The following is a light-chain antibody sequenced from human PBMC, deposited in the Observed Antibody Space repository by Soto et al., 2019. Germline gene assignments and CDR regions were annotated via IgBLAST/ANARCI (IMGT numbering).Light chain of an antibody. CDR2: EVN. V-gene: IGLV2-14*01. CDR3: SAYTTSTTLV. Sequence: QSALTQPASVSGSPGQSITISCTGSSSDVGGYNYVSWYQQHPGKVPKLIIFEVNNRPSGVSNRFSGSKSGNTASLTISGLQPEDEADYSCSAYTTSTTLVFGGWTKLTVL. CDR1: SSDVGGYNY. J-gene: IGLJ2*01.